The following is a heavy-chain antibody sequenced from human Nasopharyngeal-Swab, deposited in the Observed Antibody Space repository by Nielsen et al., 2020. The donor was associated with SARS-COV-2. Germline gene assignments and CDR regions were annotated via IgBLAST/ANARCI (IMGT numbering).Heavy chain of an antibody. CDR1: GFTFSSYW. V-gene: IGHV3-74*01. Sequence: GESLKISCAASGFTFSSYWMHWVRQAPGKGLVWVSRINSDGSSTSYADSVKGRFTISRDNAKNTLYLQMNSLRAEDTAVYYCARDAHIAVAGTPSYGMDVWGQGTTVTVSS. CDR3: ARDAHIAVAGTPSYGMDV. J-gene: IGHJ6*02. CDR2: INSDGSST. D-gene: IGHD6-19*01.